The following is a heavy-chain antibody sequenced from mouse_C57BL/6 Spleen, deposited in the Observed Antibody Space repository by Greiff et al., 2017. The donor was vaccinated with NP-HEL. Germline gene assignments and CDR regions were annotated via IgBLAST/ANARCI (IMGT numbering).Heavy chain of an antibody. CDR2: INPYNGDT. J-gene: IGHJ2*01. D-gene: IGHD2-5*01. CDR1: GYSFTGYF. V-gene: IGHV1-20*01. Sequence: VQLQQSGPELVKPGDSVKISCKASGYSFTGYFMNWVMQSHGKSLEWIGRINPYNGDTFYNQKFKGKATLTVDKSSSTAHMELRSLTSEDSAVYYCARGGYSNYFYYFDYWGQGTTLTVSS. CDR3: ARGGYSNYFYYFDY.